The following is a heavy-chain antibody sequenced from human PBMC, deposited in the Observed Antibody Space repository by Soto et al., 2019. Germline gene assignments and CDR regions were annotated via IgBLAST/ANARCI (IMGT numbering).Heavy chain of an antibody. J-gene: IGHJ6*02. D-gene: IGHD3-10*01. V-gene: IGHV4-34*01. Sequence: QVQLQQWGAGLLKPSETLSLTCAVYGGSFSGYYWSWIRQPPGKGLEWIGEINHSGSTSYNPSLKSRVTISVDTSKNQFSLKLSSVTAADTAVYYCARDGLGITMVRGVISGYGMDVWGQGTTVTVSS. CDR2: INHSGST. CDR3: ARDGLGITMVRGVISGYGMDV. CDR1: GGSFSGYY.